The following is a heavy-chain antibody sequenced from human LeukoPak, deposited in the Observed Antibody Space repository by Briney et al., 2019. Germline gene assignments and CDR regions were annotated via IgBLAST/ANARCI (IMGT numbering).Heavy chain of an antibody. D-gene: IGHD2-21*01. CDR1: GGSISSYY. V-gene: IGHV4-4*07. CDR2: VYTSGNA. J-gene: IGHJ4*02. CDR3: TRAEYCGGDCYRDY. Sequence: PSETLSLTCSDSGGSISSYYWSWVRQSAGKGLEWIGRVYTSGNANYNPSLKSRVTMSVGTSNNHFSLTLRSVTAADAAVYYCTRAEYCGGDCYRDYWAQGTLVLVSS.